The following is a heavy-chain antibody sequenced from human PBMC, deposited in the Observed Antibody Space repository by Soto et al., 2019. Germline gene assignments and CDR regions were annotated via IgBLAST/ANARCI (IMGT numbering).Heavy chain of an antibody. Sequence: ASVKVSCKASGYTFTSYAMHWVRQAPGQRLEWMGWINAGNGNTKYSQKFQGRVTITRDTSASTAYMELSSLRSEDTAVYYCARDLFHYDFWSGYYSPFYYYYGMDVWGQGTTVTVSS. D-gene: IGHD3-3*01. CDR3: ARDLFHYDFWSGYYSPFYYYYGMDV. J-gene: IGHJ6*02. CDR1: GYTFTSYA. CDR2: INAGNGNT. V-gene: IGHV1-3*01.